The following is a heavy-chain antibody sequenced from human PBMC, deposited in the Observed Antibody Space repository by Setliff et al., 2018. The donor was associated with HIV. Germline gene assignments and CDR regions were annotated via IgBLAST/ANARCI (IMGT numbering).Heavy chain of an antibody. V-gene: IGHV1-2*02. J-gene: IGHJ5*02. CDR3: ATDGSVVVVAGSGFDP. CDR2: INPNSGGT. Sequence: SVKVSCKASGDTFSGHYMHWVRQAPGQGLEWLGWINPNSGGTKYAQKFPGRLTMTRDTSITTVYMELSRLRSDDTAVYYCATDGSVVVVAGSGFDPWGQGTLVTVSS. D-gene: IGHD2-15*01. CDR1: GDTFSGHY.